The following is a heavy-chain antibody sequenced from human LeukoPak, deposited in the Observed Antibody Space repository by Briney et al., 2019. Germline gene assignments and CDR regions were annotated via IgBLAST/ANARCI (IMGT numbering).Heavy chain of an antibody. CDR3: ARAARIAAAGTSWFDP. V-gene: IGHV1-2*02. CDR2: INPNSGGT. J-gene: IGHJ5*02. Sequence: GASVKVSCKASGYTFTGYYMHWVRQAPGQGLEWMGWINPNSGGTNYAQKFQGRVTMTRDTSISTAYMELSRLRSDDTAVYYCARAARIAAAGTSWFDPRGQGTLVTVSS. D-gene: IGHD6-13*01. CDR1: GYTFTGYY.